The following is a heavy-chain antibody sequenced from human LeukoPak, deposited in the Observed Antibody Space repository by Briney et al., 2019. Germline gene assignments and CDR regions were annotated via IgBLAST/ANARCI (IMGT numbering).Heavy chain of an antibody. CDR1: GFTFSSYA. CDR2: ISYDGSNK. D-gene: IGHD5-18*01. V-gene: IGHV3-30-3*01. J-gene: IGHJ6*02. Sequence: GGSLRLSCAASGFTFSSYAMHWVRQAPGKGLEWVAVISYDGSNKYYADSVKGRFTISRDNSKNTLYLQMNSLRAEDTAVYYCARTKPGTWIQLWGSMDVWGQGTTVTVSS. CDR3: ARTKPGTWIQLWGSMDV.